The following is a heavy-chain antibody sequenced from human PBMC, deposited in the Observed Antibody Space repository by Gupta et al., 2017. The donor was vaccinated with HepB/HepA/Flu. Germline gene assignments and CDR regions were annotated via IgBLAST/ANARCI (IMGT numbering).Heavy chain of an antibody. CDR1: GFSLSGTT. V-gene: IGHV3-23*01. Sequence: EVQFLESGGGLVQRGGALRLSCTVYGFSLSGTTLGWVREAPGKWLEWVSGIGSYMNPQYADSGGVRVTIAKDNSNNTVYLQINSLRADDTAVYSCAKDLYFWGAMDFWGKGTTVTVSP. J-gene: IGHJ6*04. CDR2: IGSYMNP. D-gene: IGHD3-3*01. CDR3: AKDLYFWGAMDF.